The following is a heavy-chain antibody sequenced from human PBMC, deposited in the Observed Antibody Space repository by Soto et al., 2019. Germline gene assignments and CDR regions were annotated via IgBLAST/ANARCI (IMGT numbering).Heavy chain of an antibody. CDR3: ARDHVSALGRPRGPYYYGMDV. D-gene: IGHD3-16*02. CDR1: GYTFTGYY. J-gene: IGHJ6*02. CDR2: INPNSGGT. V-gene: IGHV1-2*04. Sequence: ASVKVSCKASGYTFTGYYMHWVRQAPGQGLEWMGWINPNSGGTNYAQKFQGWVTMTRDTSISTAYMELSRLRSDDTAVYYCARDHVSALGRPRGPYYYGMDVWGQGTTVTVSS.